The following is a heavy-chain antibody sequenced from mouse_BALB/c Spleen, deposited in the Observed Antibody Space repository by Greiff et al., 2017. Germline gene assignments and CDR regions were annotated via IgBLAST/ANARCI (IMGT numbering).Heavy chain of an antibody. CDR1: GFNIKDTY. CDR2: IDPANGNT. Sequence: EVQLQQSGAELVKPGASVKLSCTASGFNIKDTYMHWVKQRPEQGLEWIGRIDPANGNTKYDPKFQGKATITADTSSNTAYLQLSSLTSEDTAVYYCARYYDYGGYYFDYWGQGTTLTVSS. D-gene: IGHD2-4*01. J-gene: IGHJ2*01. CDR3: ARYYDYGGYYFDY. V-gene: IGHV14-3*02.